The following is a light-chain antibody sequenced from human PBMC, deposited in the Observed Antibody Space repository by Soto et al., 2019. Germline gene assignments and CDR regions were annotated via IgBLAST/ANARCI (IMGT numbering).Light chain of an antibody. V-gene: IGKV3-11*01. CDR2: DAS. Sequence: EIVLTQSPGTLSLSPGARGPLSCRASQSVGNYLAWYPQKPGQAPRLLIYDASNRATGIPDRFSGSGSGTDFTLTIRSLEPEDFAAYYCQQRSNWPRTFGQGTKVDIK. J-gene: IGKJ1*01. CDR3: QQRSNWPRT. CDR1: QSVGNY.